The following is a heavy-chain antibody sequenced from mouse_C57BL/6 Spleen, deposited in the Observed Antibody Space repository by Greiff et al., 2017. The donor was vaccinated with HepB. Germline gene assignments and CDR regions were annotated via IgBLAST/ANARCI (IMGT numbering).Heavy chain of an antibody. CDR2: IRNKANGYTT. Sequence: EVKLQESGGGLVQPGGSLSLSCAASGFTFTDYYMSWVRQPPGKALEWLGFIRNKANGYTTEYSASVKGRFTISRDNSQSILYLQMNALRAEDSATYYCARNDGYLDYWGQGTTLTVSS. J-gene: IGHJ2*01. D-gene: IGHD2-3*01. V-gene: IGHV7-3*01. CDR3: ARNDGYLDY. CDR1: GFTFTDYY.